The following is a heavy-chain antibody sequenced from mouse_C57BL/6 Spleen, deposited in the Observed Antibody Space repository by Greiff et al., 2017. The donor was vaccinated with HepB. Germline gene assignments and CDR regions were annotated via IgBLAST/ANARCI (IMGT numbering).Heavy chain of an antibody. CDR1: GYAFSSSW. CDR3: ATAYYSNDDYFDY. CDR2: IYPGDGDT. J-gene: IGHJ2*01. Sequence: QVQLQQSGPELVKPGASVKISCKASGYAFSSSWMNWVKQRPGKGLEWIGRIYPGDGDTNYNGKFKGKATLTADKSSSTAYMQLSSLTSEDSAVYFCATAYYSNDDYFDYWGQGTTLTVSS. V-gene: IGHV1-82*01. D-gene: IGHD2-5*01.